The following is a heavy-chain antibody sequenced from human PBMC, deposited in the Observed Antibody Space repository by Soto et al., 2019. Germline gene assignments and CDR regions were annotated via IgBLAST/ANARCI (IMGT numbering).Heavy chain of an antibody. J-gene: IGHJ5*02. Sequence: QLQLQESGPGLVKPAETLSLTCTVSGGSISSSSYYWGWIRQPPGKGLEWIGYIYYSGSTYYNPSLKSRVTISADTSKNQFSLKLSSVTAADTAVYYCARALCGGDCSRISWVYNWFDPWGQGTLVTVSS. D-gene: IGHD2-21*02. CDR3: ARALCGGDCSRISWVYNWFDP. V-gene: IGHV4-30-4*08. CDR2: IYYSGST. CDR1: GGSISSSSYY.